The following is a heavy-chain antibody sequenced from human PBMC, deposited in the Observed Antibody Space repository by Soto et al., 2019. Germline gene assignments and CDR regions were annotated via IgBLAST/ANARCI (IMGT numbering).Heavy chain of an antibody. CDR2: IYYSGST. V-gene: IGHV4-39*01. CDR1: GGSISSSSYY. J-gene: IGHJ5*02. CDR3: ARHQSHSSSYVDP. Sequence: QLQLQESGPGLVKPSETLSLTCTVSGGSISSSSYYWGWIRQPPGKGLEWIGSIYYSGSTYYNPSLKSRVTISVDTATNQFSLKLSSVTAADTAVYYCARHQSHSSSYVDPWGQGTLVTVSS. D-gene: IGHD6-13*01.